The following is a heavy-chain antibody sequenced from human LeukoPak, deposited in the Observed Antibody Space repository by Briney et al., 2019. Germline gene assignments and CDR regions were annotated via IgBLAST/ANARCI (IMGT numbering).Heavy chain of an antibody. Sequence: GGSLRLSCAASGFTFSSYAMSWVRQAPGKGLEWVSAISGSSGSTYYADSVKGRFTISRDNSKNTLYLQMNSLRAEDTAVYYCATHDYLNWFDPWGQGTLVTVSS. J-gene: IGHJ5*02. D-gene: IGHD4-11*01. V-gene: IGHV3-23*01. CDR3: ATHDYLNWFDP. CDR2: ISGSSGST. CDR1: GFTFSSYA.